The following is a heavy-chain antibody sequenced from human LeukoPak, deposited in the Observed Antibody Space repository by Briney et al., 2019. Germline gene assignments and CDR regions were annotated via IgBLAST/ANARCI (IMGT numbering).Heavy chain of an antibody. Sequence: ASVKVSCKASGYTFTSYGISWVRQAPGQGLEWMGWINAYNGNTNYAQKLQGRVTMTTDTSTSTAYMELRSLRSDDTAVYYCARDMYSGSYSRRSYYGMDVWGQGTTVTVSS. J-gene: IGHJ6*02. D-gene: IGHD1-26*01. CDR2: INAYNGNT. CDR3: ARDMYSGSYSRRSYYGMDV. CDR1: GYTFTSYG. V-gene: IGHV1-18*01.